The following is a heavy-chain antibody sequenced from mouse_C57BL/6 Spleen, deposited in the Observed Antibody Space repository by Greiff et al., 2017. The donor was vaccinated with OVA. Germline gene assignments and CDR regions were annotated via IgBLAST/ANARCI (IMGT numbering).Heavy chain of an antibody. CDR1: GYTFTSYW. CDR3: ARSSYYSNWYFDV. V-gene: IGHV1-69*01. CDR2: IDPSDSYT. D-gene: IGHD2-5*01. J-gene: IGHJ1*03. Sequence: QVQLQQPGAELVMPGASVKLSCKASGYTFTSYWMHWVKQRPGQGLEWIGVIDPSDSYTNYNQKFKGKSTLTVDKSSSTAYMQLSSLTSEDSAFYYCARSSYYSNWYFDVWGTGTTVTVSS.